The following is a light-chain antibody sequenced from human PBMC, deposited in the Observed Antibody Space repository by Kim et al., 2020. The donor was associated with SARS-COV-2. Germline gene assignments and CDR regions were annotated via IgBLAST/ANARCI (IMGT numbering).Light chain of an antibody. CDR1: QGISNY. CDR2: AAS. V-gene: IGKV1-27*01. Sequence: ASVGDRVTLTCRSSQGISNYLAWYQQKPGKVPKLLIYAASTLQSGVPSRFSGSGSGTDFTLTISSLQPEDVATYYCQKYNSAPRSFGGGTEVDIK. CDR3: QKYNSAPRS. J-gene: IGKJ4*01.